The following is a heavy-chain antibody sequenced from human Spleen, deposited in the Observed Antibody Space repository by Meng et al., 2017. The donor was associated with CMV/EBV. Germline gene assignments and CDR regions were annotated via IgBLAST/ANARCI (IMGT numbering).Heavy chain of an antibody. Sequence: SETLSLTCAVYGGSFSGYYWSWIRQPPGKGLEWIGEINHSGSTNYNPSLKSRVTISVDMSKNQITLRLTSVTAADTAVYYCAKIFPSDYYKYSMDVWGQGTTVTVSS. J-gene: IGHJ6*02. V-gene: IGHV4-34*01. CDR3: AKIFPSDYYKYSMDV. CDR2: INHSGST. CDR1: GGSFSGYY. D-gene: IGHD3-3*01.